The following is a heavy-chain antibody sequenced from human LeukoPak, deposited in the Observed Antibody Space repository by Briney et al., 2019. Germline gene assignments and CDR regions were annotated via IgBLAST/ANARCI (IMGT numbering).Heavy chain of an antibody. D-gene: IGHD1-1*01. Sequence: ASVKVSCKASGYTFTTYGISWVRQAPAQGLEWMGWTSAYNDKTKYAQKLEGRVTMTTDTSTSTAYMEMRSLRSDDTAVYYCARGTYFDYWGQGTLVTVSS. V-gene: IGHV1-18*01. CDR2: TSAYNDKT. CDR1: GYTFTTYG. CDR3: ARGTYFDY. J-gene: IGHJ4*02.